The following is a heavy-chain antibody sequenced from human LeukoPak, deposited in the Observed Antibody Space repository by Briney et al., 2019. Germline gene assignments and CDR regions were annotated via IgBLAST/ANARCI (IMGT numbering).Heavy chain of an antibody. CDR3: VRDCSSASLSSGCYYAMDV. CDR1: GFTFNDYW. Sequence: GGSLRLSCAASGFTFNDYWMTWVRQAPGKGLEWVAHIKQDGSEKYYVGSLKGRFTISRDNAKNSLFLQMNSLRAEDTAVYYCVRDCSSASLSSGCYYAMDVWGKGTTVTVSS. J-gene: IGHJ6*04. CDR2: IKQDGSEK. D-gene: IGHD2-2*01. V-gene: IGHV3-7*03.